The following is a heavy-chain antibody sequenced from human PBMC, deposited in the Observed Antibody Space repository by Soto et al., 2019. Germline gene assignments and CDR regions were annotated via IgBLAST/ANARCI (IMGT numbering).Heavy chain of an antibody. CDR1: GFTFSNYW. Sequence: GGSLRLSCAASGFTFSNYWMSWVRQAPGKGLEWVANIKQDGSEKYYMDSVKGRFTMSRDNAKKSVYLQMKSLRAEDTAVYYCARGNYFDSNGPFSDAFDIWGQGTMVTVS. J-gene: IGHJ3*02. CDR2: IKQDGSEK. D-gene: IGHD3-22*01. V-gene: IGHV3-7*04. CDR3: ARGNYFDSNGPFSDAFDI.